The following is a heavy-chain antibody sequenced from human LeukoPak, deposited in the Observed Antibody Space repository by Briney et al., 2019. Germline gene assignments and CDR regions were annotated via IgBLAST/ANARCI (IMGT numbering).Heavy chain of an antibody. J-gene: IGHJ6*03. D-gene: IGHD2-2*01. V-gene: IGHV4-38-2*01. CDR2: FFYGETT. Sequence: PSETLSLTCAVSGYSLSSGYYWGWIRQPPGKGLEWIGNFFYGETTYYNPSLRTRVAISVDASKNQFSLRLTSMTAADTAAYYCARAGPYCPSSTCYLLAYYYHMDVWGKGTTVTVSS. CDR3: ARAGPYCPSSTCYLLAYYYHMDV. CDR1: GYSLSSGYY.